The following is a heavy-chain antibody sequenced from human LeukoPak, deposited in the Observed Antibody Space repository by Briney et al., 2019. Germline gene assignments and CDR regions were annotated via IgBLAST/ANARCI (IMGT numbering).Heavy chain of an antibody. D-gene: IGHD6-19*01. CDR2: ISAYNGNT. CDR3: ALGVAVAGLYYFDY. V-gene: IGHV1-18*01. Sequence: ASVKVSCKASGYTFTSYGISWVRQAPGQGLEWMGWISAYNGNTNYAQKLQGRVTMTTDTSTSTAYMELSSLRSEDTAVYYCALGVAVAGLYYFDYWGQGTLVTVSS. J-gene: IGHJ4*02. CDR1: GYTFTSYG.